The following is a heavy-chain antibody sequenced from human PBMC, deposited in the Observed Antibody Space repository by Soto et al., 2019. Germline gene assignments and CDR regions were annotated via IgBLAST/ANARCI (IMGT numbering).Heavy chain of an antibody. CDR1: GFIFSTYW. J-gene: IGHJ4*02. V-gene: IGHV3-7*03. CDR3: ARGISQAVAPIMGCYFDY. Sequence: EVQLVESGGDLVQPGGSLRLSCAASGFIFSTYWMTWVRQVPGRGLEWVASIKEHGSQSFYADSVRGRFTISRDNAKNSVYLQMNSLRAEDTAVYYCARGISQAVAPIMGCYFDYWGQGTLLTVSS. CDR2: IKEHGSQS. D-gene: IGHD5-12*01.